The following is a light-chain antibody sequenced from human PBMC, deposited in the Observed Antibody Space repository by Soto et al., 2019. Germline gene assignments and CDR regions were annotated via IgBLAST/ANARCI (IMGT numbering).Light chain of an antibody. CDR3: SSHTSSSSGV. J-gene: IGLJ3*02. CDR2: EVT. CDR1: SSDIGRYNF. Sequence: QSALTQPASVSGSPGQSITISCTGTSSDIGRYNFVSWYQQHPGKVPKVMIYEVTNRPSGVSNRFSGSKSGNTASLTISGLQAEDEADYYCSSHTSSSSGVFGGGTKLTVL. V-gene: IGLV2-14*01.